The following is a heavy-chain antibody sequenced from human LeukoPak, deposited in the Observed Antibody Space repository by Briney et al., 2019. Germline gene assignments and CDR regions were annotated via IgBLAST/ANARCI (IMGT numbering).Heavy chain of an antibody. V-gene: IGHV1-2*02. CDR3: ARIPYCSGGSCYSVDS. Sequence: GASVKVSCKASGYTFTSYDINWVRQATGQGLEWMGWINPNSGGTNYAQNFQGRVTMTRDTSISTAYMELSRLRSDDTAVYYCARIPYCSGGSCYSVDSWGQGTQVTVSS. D-gene: IGHD2-15*01. CDR1: GYTFTSYD. J-gene: IGHJ4*02. CDR2: INPNSGGT.